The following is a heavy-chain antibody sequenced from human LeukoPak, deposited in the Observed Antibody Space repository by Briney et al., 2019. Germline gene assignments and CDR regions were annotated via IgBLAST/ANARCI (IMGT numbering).Heavy chain of an antibody. CDR3: ARSGIWQLVLDY. CDR2: IYYSGST. V-gene: IGHV4-59*01. CDR1: GGSISSYY. J-gene: IGHJ4*02. Sequence: SETLSLTCTVSGGSISSYYWSWIRQPPGKGLEWIGYIYYSGSTNYNPSLKSRVTISVDTSKNQFSLKLSSVTAADTAVYYCARSGIWQLVLDYWGQGTLVTVSS. D-gene: IGHD6-6*01.